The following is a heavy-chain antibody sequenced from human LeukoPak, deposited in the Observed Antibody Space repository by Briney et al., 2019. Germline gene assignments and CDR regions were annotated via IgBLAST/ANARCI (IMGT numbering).Heavy chain of an antibody. CDR3: ARTTYGDY. D-gene: IGHD1-1*01. J-gene: IGHJ4*02. V-gene: IGHV3-7*02. CDR2: IKEDGSET. CDR1: GFTFSSYA. Sequence: GGSLRLSCAASGFTFSSYAMTWVRQAPRKGLEWAAAIKEDGSETYYVDSVKGRFTISRDNAKNSLYLQMSSLRVEDTAVYYCARTTYGDYWGQGTLVTVSS.